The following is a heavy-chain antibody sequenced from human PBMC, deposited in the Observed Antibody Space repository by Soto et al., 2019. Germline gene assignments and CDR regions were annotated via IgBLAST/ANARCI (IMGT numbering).Heavy chain of an antibody. CDR3: ARVPSPFDYYYAMDV. Sequence: PSETLSLTCTVSGDSISSGNKYWSWIRQPPGKGLEWIGYIFSSGTTYYNPSLKSRLTMSLDASQNQFSLKLNSLTDADTAVYFCARVPSPFDYYYAMDVWVQGTTVT. CDR1: GDSISSGNKY. CDR2: IFSSGTT. J-gene: IGHJ6*02. V-gene: IGHV4-30-4*01. D-gene: IGHD3-16*01.